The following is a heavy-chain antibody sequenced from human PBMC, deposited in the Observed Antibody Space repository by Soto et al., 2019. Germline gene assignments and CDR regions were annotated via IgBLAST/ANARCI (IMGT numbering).Heavy chain of an antibody. CDR2: ISGSGGST. J-gene: IGHJ4*02. CDR3: ANPARYYYDSSGYQNLIDY. V-gene: IGHV3-23*01. CDR1: GFTFSSYA. Sequence: GGSLRLSCAASGFTFSSYAMSWVRQAPGKGLEWVSAISGSGGSTYYADSVKGRFTISRDNSKNTLYLQMNSLRAEDTAVYYCANPARYYYDSSGYQNLIDYWGQGTLVTVSS. D-gene: IGHD3-22*01.